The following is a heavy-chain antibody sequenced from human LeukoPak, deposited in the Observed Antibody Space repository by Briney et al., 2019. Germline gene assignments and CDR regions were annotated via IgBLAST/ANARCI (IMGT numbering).Heavy chain of an antibody. CDR1: GDSISGSSYY. V-gene: IGHV4-39*01. CDR2: VYYSGSS. D-gene: IGHD3-3*01. Sequence: PSETLSLTCTVSGDSISGSSYYWGWIGQPPGKGLEWIGSVYYSGSSYYNPSLKSRVTISVDTSKNQFSLKLSSVIASDTAVYYCGGYDFYYFESWGQGTLVTVSS. J-gene: IGHJ4*02. CDR3: GGYDFYYFES.